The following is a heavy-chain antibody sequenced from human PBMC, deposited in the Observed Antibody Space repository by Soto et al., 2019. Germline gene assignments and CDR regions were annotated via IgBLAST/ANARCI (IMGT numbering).Heavy chain of an antibody. Sequence: GGSLRLSCAASGFTFTNYWMHWVRQAPGKGLVWVSRISIDGSITNYADSVKGRFTISRDNAMNTLYLQMNSLRAEDTAVYYCTTFGSFWGQGTLVTVSS. CDR2: ISIDGSIT. CDR3: TTFGSF. D-gene: IGHD3-10*01. J-gene: IGHJ4*02. CDR1: GFTFTNYW. V-gene: IGHV3-74*01.